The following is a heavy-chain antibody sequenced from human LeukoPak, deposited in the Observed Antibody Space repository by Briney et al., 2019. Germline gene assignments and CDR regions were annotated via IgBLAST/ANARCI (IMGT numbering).Heavy chain of an antibody. D-gene: IGHD3-3*01. Sequence: KPGGSLRLSCAASGFTFSSYSMNWVRRAPGKGLEWVSSISSSSSYIYYADSVKGRFTISRDNAKNSLYLQMNSLRAEDTAVYYCARSGPRLGVVTNWGQGTLVTVSS. V-gene: IGHV3-21*01. CDR3: ARSGPRLGVVTN. J-gene: IGHJ4*02. CDR1: GFTFSSYS. CDR2: ISSSSSYI.